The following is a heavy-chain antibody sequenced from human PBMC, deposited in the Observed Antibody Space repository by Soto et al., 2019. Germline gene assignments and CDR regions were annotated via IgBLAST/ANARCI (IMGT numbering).Heavy chain of an antibody. V-gene: IGHV1-24*01. Sequence: GASVKVSCKVSGYTLTELSMHWVRQAPGKGLEWMGCFDPEDGDTNYAQKVQDRVTMTADTSTDTAYMEMRSLRFDDTAVYYCARAPRIVTPASGIRDFDYWGQGALVTVSS. CDR3: ARAPRIVTPASGIRDFDY. CDR2: FDPEDGDT. CDR1: GYTLTELS. D-gene: IGHD3-16*02. J-gene: IGHJ4*02.